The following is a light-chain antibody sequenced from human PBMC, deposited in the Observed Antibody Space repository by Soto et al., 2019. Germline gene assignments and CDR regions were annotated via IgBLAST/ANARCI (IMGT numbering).Light chain of an antibody. V-gene: IGKV3-20*01. CDR1: QSVDGSN. CDR3: QQAWP. Sequence: EIVLTQSPGTLSLSPGERATLSFRVSQSVDGSNLVWYLQRSGQAPRLLIYGAPSRATGIPDRFVASGSGTEFTLTISRLEREDFALYYCQQAWPCGQRT. J-gene: IGKJ1*01. CDR2: GAP.